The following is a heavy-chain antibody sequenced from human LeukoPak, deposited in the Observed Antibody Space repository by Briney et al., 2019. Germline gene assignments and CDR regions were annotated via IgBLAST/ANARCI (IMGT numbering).Heavy chain of an antibody. Sequence: GGSLRLSCAASGFTFSSYSMNWVRQAPGKGLEWVSSISSSSSYIYYADSVKGRFTISRDNAKNSLYLQMNSLRAEDTAVYYCARESRGDYEPRVDYWGQGTLVTVSS. V-gene: IGHV3-21*01. CDR1: GFTFSSYS. CDR3: ARESRGDYEPRVDY. J-gene: IGHJ4*02. D-gene: IGHD4-17*01. CDR2: ISSSSSYI.